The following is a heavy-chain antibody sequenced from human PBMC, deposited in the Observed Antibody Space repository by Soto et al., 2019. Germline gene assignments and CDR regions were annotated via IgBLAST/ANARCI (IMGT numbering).Heavy chain of an antibody. CDR3: ARDGGYCSGGSCYSDDAFDI. D-gene: IGHD2-15*01. CDR2: LWYDGSNK. Sequence: QVQLVESGGGVVQPGRSLRLSCAASGFTFSSYGMHWVRQAPGKGLEWVAVLWYDGSNKYYADSVKGRFTISRDNSKNTLYLQMNSLRAEDTAVYYCARDGGYCSGGSCYSDDAFDIWGQGTMVTVSS. J-gene: IGHJ3*02. V-gene: IGHV3-33*01. CDR1: GFTFSSYG.